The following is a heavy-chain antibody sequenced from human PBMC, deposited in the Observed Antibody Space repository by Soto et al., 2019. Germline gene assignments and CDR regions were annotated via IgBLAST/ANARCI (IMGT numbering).Heavy chain of an antibody. CDR1: GFTFSSYA. CDR2: ISGSGGST. D-gene: IGHD3-10*01. J-gene: IGHJ5*02. V-gene: IGHV3-23*01. CDR3: AKELLWFGELSGLSDP. Sequence: PGGSLRLSCAAPGFTFSSYAMSWVRQAPGKGLEWVSAISGSGGSTYYADSVKGRFTISRDNSKNTLYLQMNSLRAEDTAVYYCAKELLWFGELSGLSDPWGQGTLVTVSS.